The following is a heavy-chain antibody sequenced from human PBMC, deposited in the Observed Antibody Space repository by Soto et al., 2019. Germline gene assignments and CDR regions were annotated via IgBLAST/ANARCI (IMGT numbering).Heavy chain of an antibody. CDR3: AHSPVVINYFDF. V-gene: IGHV2-5*02. D-gene: IGHD2-21*01. Sequence: SGPTLVNPTQTLTLTCTFSGFSLSTSPMGVGWIRQSPGKALEWLALIFWDGDQRYNPALESRLTITKDTSKNQVVLTMTNVDPVDTATYYCAHSPVVINYFDFWGPGTQVTVSS. CDR2: IFWDGDQ. J-gene: IGHJ4*02. CDR1: GFSLSTSPMG.